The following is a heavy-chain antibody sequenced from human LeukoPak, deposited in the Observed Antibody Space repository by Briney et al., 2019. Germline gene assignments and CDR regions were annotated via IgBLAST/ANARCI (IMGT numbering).Heavy chain of an antibody. Sequence: ASVKVSCKASGYTFTSYDINWVRQATGQGLEWMGWMNPNSGNTGYAQKFQGRVTITRNTSISTAYMELSSLRSEDTAVYYCARGDNQLWLKNRWYFDLWGRGTLVTVSS. CDR2: MNPNSGNT. CDR3: ARGDNQLWLKNRWYFDL. V-gene: IGHV1-8*03. J-gene: IGHJ2*01. CDR1: GYTFTSYD. D-gene: IGHD5-18*01.